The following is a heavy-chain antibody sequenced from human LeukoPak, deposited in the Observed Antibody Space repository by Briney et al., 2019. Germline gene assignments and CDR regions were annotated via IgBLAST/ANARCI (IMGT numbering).Heavy chain of an antibody. CDR2: ISDDSGST. CDR1: ELMFSSYA. V-gene: IGHV3-23*01. D-gene: IGHD6-19*01. CDR3: AKDQYSSGWYFDY. Sequence: PGGSLRLSCAASELMFSSYAMSWVRQAPGKGLEWVLGISDDSGSTYYADSVRGRFTISRDNSKNTLYLQMNSLRVEDTAIYYCAKDQYSSGWYFDYWGQGTLVTVSS. J-gene: IGHJ4*02.